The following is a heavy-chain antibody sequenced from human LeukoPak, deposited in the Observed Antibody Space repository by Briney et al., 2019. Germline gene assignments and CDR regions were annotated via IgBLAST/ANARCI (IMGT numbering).Heavy chain of an antibody. J-gene: IGHJ5*02. V-gene: IGHV4-34*01. CDR1: GGPFRGFF. Sequence: SETLSLTCAVYGGPFRGFFWSWVRQAPGKGLEWMGGMSHSGSSNYNPSPTSRINISLDPSKSQFLLRLTSVTAADTAVYYCARGIFYGGGNQYIWFDLWGQGTLVTVSS. D-gene: IGHD4-23*01. CDR2: MSHSGSS. CDR3: ARGIFYGGGNQYIWFDL.